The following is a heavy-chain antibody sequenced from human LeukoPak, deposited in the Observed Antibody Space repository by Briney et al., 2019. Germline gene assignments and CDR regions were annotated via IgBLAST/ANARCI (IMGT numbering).Heavy chain of an antibody. D-gene: IGHD3-22*01. J-gene: IGHJ4*02. CDR3: ASRLGYYDSCGPFDY. CDR1: GGSFSGYY. V-gene: IGHV4-34*01. Sequence: SETLSLTCAVYGGSFSGYYWSWIRQPPGKGLEWIGEINHSGSTNYNPSLKSRVTISVDTSKNQFSLKLSSVTAADTAVYYCASRLGYYDSCGPFDYWGQGTLVTVSS. CDR2: INHSGST.